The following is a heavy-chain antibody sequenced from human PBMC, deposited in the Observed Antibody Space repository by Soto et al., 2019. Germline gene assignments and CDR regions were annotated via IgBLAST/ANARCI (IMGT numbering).Heavy chain of an antibody. V-gene: IGHV3-30-3*01. CDR2: ISYDGSNK. J-gene: IGHJ6*02. CDR1: GFIFSSYA. Sequence: QVQLVESGGGVVQPGRSLRLSCAASGFIFSSYAMHWVRQAPGKGLEWVAFISYDGSNKYYADSVKGRFTISRDNSKNTLYLQMNSLRAEDTAVYYCARVGRIYYGMDVWGQGTTVTVSS. CDR3: ARVGRIYYGMDV.